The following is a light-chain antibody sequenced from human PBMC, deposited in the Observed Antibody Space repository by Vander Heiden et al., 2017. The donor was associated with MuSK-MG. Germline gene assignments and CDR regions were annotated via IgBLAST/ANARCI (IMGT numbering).Light chain of an antibody. CDR1: RSVSSSY. J-gene: IGKJ1*01. V-gene: IGKV3-20*01. Sequence: EIVLTQSPGTLSLSPGERATLSCGSSRSVSSSYLAWYQQKPGQAPRLLIYGASSRATGIPDRFSGSGSGTDFTRTISRLESEDFAVQHGQQYPSSFGQGTKVEIK. CDR3: QQYPSS. CDR2: GAS.